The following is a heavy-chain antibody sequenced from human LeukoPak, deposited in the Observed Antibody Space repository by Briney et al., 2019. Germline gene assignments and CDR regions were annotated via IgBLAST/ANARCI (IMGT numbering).Heavy chain of an antibody. V-gene: IGHV4-59*12. CDR2: IYYTGST. D-gene: IGHD3-10*01. Sequence: PSETLSLTCTVSGGSISSYYWSWIRQPPGKGLEWIGYIYYTGSTNYNPSLKSRVTISVDTSKNQFSLKLSSVTAADTAVYYCATSSGSYLNWFDPWGQGTLVTVSS. CDR3: ATSSGSYLNWFDP. CDR1: GGSISSYY. J-gene: IGHJ5*02.